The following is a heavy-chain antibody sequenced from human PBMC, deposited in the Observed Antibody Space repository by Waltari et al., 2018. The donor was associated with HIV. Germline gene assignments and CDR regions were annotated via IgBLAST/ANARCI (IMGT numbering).Heavy chain of an antibody. CDR3: ARVRVTLIVAGPFDT. V-gene: IGHV4-38-2*01. CDR2: IHHSGRT. Sequence: QVQLQESGPGLVKPSETLSLTCAVFGNSISGAYYWGWIRQSPGKGLGWIGSIHHSGRTYYNPSLKSRVTISVDTSKKQFSLNLTSVTAADTALYYCARVRVTLIVAGPFDTWGQGTLVTVSS. J-gene: IGHJ3*02. D-gene: IGHD3-22*01. CDR1: GNSISGAYY.